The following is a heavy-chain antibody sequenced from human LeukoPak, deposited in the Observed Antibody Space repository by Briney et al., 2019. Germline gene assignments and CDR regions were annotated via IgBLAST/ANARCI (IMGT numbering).Heavy chain of an antibody. CDR3: AGRSAAQYYYYYGMDV. Sequence: SETLSLTCTVSGGSIRSYYWSWIRQPPGKGLEWIGYVFHTGDTNYNPSLKGRGTISADTSKNQFSLKLSSVTAADTAVYYCAGRSAAQYYYYYGMDVWGQGTTVTVSS. D-gene: IGHD6-13*01. J-gene: IGHJ6*02. CDR1: GGSIRSYY. V-gene: IGHV4-59*08. CDR2: VFHTGDT.